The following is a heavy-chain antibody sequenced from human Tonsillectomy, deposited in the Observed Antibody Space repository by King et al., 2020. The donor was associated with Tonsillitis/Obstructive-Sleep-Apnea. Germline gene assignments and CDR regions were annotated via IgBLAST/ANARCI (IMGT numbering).Heavy chain of an antibody. V-gene: IGHV1-69*12. CDR1: GGTFSSYA. J-gene: IGHJ6*03. Sequence: QLVQSGAEVKKPGSSVKVSCKASGGTFSSYAISWGRQAPGQGLEWMGGIIPIFGTANYAQKFQGRGTITADESTSTAYLELSSLRSEDTAVYYCARVQYCSSTSCYVYYYYMDVWGKGTTVTVSS. D-gene: IGHD2-2*01. CDR3: ARVQYCSSTSCYVYYYYMDV. CDR2: IIPIFGTA.